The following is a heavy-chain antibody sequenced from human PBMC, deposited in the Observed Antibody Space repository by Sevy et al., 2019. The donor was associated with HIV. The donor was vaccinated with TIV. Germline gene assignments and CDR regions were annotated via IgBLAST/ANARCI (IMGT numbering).Heavy chain of an antibody. CDR3: ARGPYYDYIWGSYRPDPGNNFDY. J-gene: IGHJ4*02. CDR2: IYYSGST. D-gene: IGHD3-16*02. CDR1: GGSISSYY. V-gene: IGHV4-59*01. Sequence: SETLSLTCTVSGGSISSYYWSWIRQPPGKGLEWIGYIYYSGSTNYNPSLKSRVTISVDTSKNQFSLRLGSVTAADTAGYYCARGPYYDYIWGSYRPDPGNNFDYWGQGTLVTVSS.